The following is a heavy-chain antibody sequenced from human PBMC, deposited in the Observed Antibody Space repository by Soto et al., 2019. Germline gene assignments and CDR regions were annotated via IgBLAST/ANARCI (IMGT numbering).Heavy chain of an antibody. CDR1: GFTFSSYG. D-gene: IGHD2-15*01. Sequence: QVQLVESGGGVVQPGRSLRLSCAASGFTFSSYGMHWVRQAPGKGLEWVAVIWYDGSNKYYADSVKGRFTISRDNSKNTLYLQRNSLRAEDTAGYYCARDGYCSGGSCYSVPVFDYWGQGPLVTVSS. V-gene: IGHV3-33*01. J-gene: IGHJ4*02. CDR2: IWYDGSNK. CDR3: ARDGYCSGGSCYSVPVFDY.